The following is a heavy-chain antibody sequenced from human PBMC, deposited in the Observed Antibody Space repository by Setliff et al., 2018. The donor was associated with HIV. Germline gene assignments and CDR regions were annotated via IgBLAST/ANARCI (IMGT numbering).Heavy chain of an antibody. Sequence: GASVKVSCKASGYSFSNYAMHWVRQAPGQSLEWMGWINAGNGSTKYSQKFQDRVTITRDTSASTAYMELSSLRSEDTAVYYCARAKPSGFVFDYWGQGTLVTVSS. CDR2: INAGNGST. V-gene: IGHV1-3*01. CDR1: GYSFSNYA. D-gene: IGHD6-19*01. J-gene: IGHJ4*02. CDR3: ARAKPSGFVFDY.